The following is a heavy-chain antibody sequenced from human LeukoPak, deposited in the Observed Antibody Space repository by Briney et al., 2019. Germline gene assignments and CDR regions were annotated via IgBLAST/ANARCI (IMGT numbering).Heavy chain of an antibody. CDR1: GFTFSGYS. D-gene: IGHD3-10*01. CDR2: ISSSSFTI. V-gene: IGHV3-48*01. Sequence: GGSLRLSCAASGFTFSGYSMNWVRQAPGKGLEWISYISSSSFTIYLADSVRGRFTISRDNSKNTLYLQMNSLKGDDTAVYYCAKDSAFYYIDVWGKGTTVIISS. CDR3: AKDSAFYYIDV. J-gene: IGHJ6*03.